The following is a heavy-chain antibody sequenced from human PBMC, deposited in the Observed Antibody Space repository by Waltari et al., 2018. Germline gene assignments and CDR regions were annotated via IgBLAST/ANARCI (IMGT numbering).Heavy chain of an antibody. CDR2: ISSSSSYI. Sequence: EVQLVESGGGLVKPGGSLRLSCAASGFTFSRYSMTWVRQAPGQGLEWVSSISSSSSYIYYADSVKGRFTISRDNAKNSLYLQMNSLRAEDTAVYYCARSGPYYYGSGSYGPYYFDYWGQGTLVTVSS. CDR1: GFTFSRYS. D-gene: IGHD3-10*01. CDR3: ARSGPYYYGSGSYGPYYFDY. J-gene: IGHJ4*02. V-gene: IGHV3-21*01.